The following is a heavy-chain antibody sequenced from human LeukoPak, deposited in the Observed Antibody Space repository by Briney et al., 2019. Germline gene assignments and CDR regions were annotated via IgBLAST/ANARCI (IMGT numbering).Heavy chain of an antibody. V-gene: IGHV3-21*01. CDR2: ISSSSSYI. CDR1: GFPFSSYS. Sequence: GGSLRLSCAASGFPFSSYSMNWVRQAPGKGLEWVSSISSSSSYIYYADSVKGRFTISRDNAKNSLYLQMNSLRAEDTAVYYCASILDPYCSSTSCTDYWGQGTLVTVSS. J-gene: IGHJ4*02. CDR3: ASILDPYCSSTSCTDY. D-gene: IGHD2-2*01.